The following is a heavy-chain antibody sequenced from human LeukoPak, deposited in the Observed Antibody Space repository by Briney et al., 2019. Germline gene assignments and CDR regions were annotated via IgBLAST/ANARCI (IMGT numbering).Heavy chain of an antibody. D-gene: IGHD7-27*01. CDR3: ARGLGIGPTHNNLFDY. Sequence: ASVKVSCKASGGTFSSYAISWVRQAPGQGLEWMGGIIPVFGTANYAQKFQGRVTITADESTSTAYMELSSLRSEGTAVYYCARGLGIGPTHNNLFDYWGQGTLVTVSS. CDR1: GGTFSSYA. CDR2: IIPVFGTA. J-gene: IGHJ4*02. V-gene: IGHV1-69*13.